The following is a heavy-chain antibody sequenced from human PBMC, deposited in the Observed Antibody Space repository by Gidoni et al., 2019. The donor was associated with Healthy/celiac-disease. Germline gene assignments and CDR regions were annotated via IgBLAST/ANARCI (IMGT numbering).Heavy chain of an antibody. D-gene: IGHD1-26*01. CDR2: ISMNRGSI. J-gene: IGHJ4*02. V-gene: IGHV3-9*01. CDR1: GFTFDDYA. Sequence: EVQLVESGGGLVQPGRSLRLSCAASGFTFDDYAMHWVRQAPGKGLEWVSGISMNRGSIGYADSVKGRFTISRDNAKNSLYLQMDSLRAEDTALYYCAKDIGYSGSSPDYWGQGTLVTVSS. CDR3: AKDIGYSGSSPDY.